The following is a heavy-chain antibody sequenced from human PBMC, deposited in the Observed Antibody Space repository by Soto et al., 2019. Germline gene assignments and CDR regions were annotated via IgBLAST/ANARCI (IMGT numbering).Heavy chain of an antibody. Sequence: QITLNESGPTVVRPTETLTLTCRVSGFSLTTSGVGVGWIRQSPGKAPEWLALIYWDDDKRYSASLKSRLTITKDTSTNQVVLTVSDLDPTDTATYYCAHRVLRTVFGLVTTTAIYFDFWGQGTPVAVSS. CDR2: IYWDDDK. CDR3: AHRVLRTVFGLVTTTAIYFDF. J-gene: IGHJ4*02. V-gene: IGHV2-5*02. D-gene: IGHD3-3*01. CDR1: GFSLTTSGVG.